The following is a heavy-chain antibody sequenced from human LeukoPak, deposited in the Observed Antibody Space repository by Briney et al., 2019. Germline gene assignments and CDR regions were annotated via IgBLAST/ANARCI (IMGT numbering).Heavy chain of an antibody. V-gene: IGHV6-1*01. Sequence: VMSVKSRITINPDTSKNQVSLQLNSVTPEDTAVYYCARAISGSLDYWGQGTLVTVSP. J-gene: IGHJ4*02. D-gene: IGHD1-26*01. CDR3: ARAISGSLDY.